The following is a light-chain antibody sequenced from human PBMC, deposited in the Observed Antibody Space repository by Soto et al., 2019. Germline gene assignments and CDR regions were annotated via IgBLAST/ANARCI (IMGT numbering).Light chain of an antibody. V-gene: IGLV2-14*01. CDR3: SSYTSSSTYV. Sequence: QSALTQPASVSGSPGQSITISCTGTGSDVGVYDYVSWYQHHPGKAPKVMIYEVTNRPSGVSNRFSGSKPGNTASLTISGLLAEDEADYYCSSYTSSSTYVFGTGTKVTVL. J-gene: IGLJ1*01. CDR1: GSDVGVYDY. CDR2: EVT.